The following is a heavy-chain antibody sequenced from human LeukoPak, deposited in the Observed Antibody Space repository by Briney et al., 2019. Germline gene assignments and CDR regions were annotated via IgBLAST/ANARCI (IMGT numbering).Heavy chain of an antibody. Sequence: SQTLSLTCAISGDSVSSNTTAWNWIRQSPSKGLEWLGRTYYRSKWYNDYAVSVKSRITINPDTSKHQSSLQLNSVTPEDTAVYYCARDRAVLGAIYYWGQGTLVSVSS. CDR1: GDSVSSNTTA. J-gene: IGHJ4*02. CDR3: ARDRAVLGAIYY. D-gene: IGHD1-26*01. CDR2: TYYRSKWYN. V-gene: IGHV6-1*01.